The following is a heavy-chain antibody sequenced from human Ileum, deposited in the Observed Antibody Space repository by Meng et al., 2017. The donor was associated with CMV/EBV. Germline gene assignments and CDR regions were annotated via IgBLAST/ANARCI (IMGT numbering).Heavy chain of an antibody. J-gene: IGHJ4*02. Sequence: CAACGFTFSGNWMHWVRQAPGKGLVWVARISSDGSSIDYADFVKGRFTTSRDNAKNTLYMQMSSLRTEDTAVYYCTKGVDAADGLHDYWGQGALVTVSS. V-gene: IGHV3-74*01. D-gene: IGHD2-8*01. CDR1: GFTFSGNW. CDR2: ISSDGSSI. CDR3: TKGVDAADGLHDY.